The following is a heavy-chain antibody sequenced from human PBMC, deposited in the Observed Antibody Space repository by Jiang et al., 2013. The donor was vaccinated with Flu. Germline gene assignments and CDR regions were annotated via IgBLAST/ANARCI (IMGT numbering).Heavy chain of an antibody. D-gene: IGHD7-27*01. CDR2: IYYSGST. CDR3: ARATFAELTGTYFDY. V-gene: IGHV4-61*01. CDR1: GGSVSSGSYY. Sequence: LLKPSETLSLTCTVSGGSVSSGSYYWSWIRQPPGKGLEWIGYIYYSGSTNYNPSLKSRVTISVDTSKNQFSLKLSSVTAADTAVYYCARATFAELTGTYFDYWGQGTLVTVSS. J-gene: IGHJ4*02.